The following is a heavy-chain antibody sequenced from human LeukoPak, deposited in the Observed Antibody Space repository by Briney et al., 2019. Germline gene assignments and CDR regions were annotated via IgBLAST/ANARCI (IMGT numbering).Heavy chain of an antibody. D-gene: IGHD3-9*01. CDR1: GFTFSSYS. CDR3: ARDQATYYDILTGYDY. CDR2: ISRTSHTI. Sequence: GGALRLSCAASGFTFSSYSMNWVRQAPGKGLEWVSYISRTSHTIYYADSVKGRFTISRDNAKNSLYLQMNSLRDEDTAVYYCARDQATYYDILTGYDYWGQGTLVTVSS. V-gene: IGHV3-48*02. J-gene: IGHJ4*02.